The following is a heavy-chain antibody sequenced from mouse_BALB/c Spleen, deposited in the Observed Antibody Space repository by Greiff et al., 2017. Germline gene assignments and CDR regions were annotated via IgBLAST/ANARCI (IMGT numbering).Heavy chain of an antibody. J-gene: IGHJ3*01. CDR3: ARDGDYYGSSFLAY. D-gene: IGHD1-1*01. Sequence: EVQVVESGGGLVQPGGSLKLSCAASGFTFSSYTMSWVRQTPEKRLEWVAYISNGGGSTYYPDTVKGRFTISRDNAKNTLYLQMSSLKSEDTAMYYCARDGDYYGSSFLAYWGQGTLVTVSA. CDR2: ISNGGGST. CDR1: GFTFSSYT. V-gene: IGHV5-12-2*01.